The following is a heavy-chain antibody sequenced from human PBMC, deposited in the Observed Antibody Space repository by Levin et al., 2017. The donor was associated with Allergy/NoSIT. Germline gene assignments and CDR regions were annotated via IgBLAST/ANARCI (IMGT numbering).Heavy chain of an antibody. CDR2: MNEDGSAK. V-gene: IGHV3-7*04. D-gene: IGHD3-10*01. CDR3: TRENYGDAFDL. CDR1: GFTVSSHR. J-gene: IGHJ3*01. Sequence: GGSLRLSCAASGFTVSSHRTNWVRQAPGKGLEWVANMNEDGSAKYYVDSVKGRFTISRDNAKNSLFLQMNSLRAEDTAVYYCTRENYGDAFDLWGQGTMVTVSS.